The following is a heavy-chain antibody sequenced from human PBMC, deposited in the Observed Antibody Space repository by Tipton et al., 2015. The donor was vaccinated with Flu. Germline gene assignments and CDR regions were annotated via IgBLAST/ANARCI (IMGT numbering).Heavy chain of an antibody. CDR2: IYHSGST. Sequence: TLSLTCTVSGYSISSGFYWGWIRQPPGKGLEWIGNIYHSGSTFYNPSLRSRVTISLDTSKKHFSLNLSSVIAADTAMYYCARGSYGELLYFDYWGQGTLGIVSS. J-gene: IGHJ4*02. CDR1: GYSISSGFY. D-gene: IGHD1-26*01. V-gene: IGHV4-38-2*02. CDR3: ARGSYGELLYFDY.